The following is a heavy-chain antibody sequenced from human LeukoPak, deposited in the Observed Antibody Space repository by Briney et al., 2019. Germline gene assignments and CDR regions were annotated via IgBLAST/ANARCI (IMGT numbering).Heavy chain of an antibody. J-gene: IGHJ4*02. CDR1: GFTFSSYG. CDR3: AKDGVNYGSGSYHIYYFDY. CDR2: IRHDGSNK. V-gene: IGHV3-30*02. Sequence: PSGGSLRLSCAASGFTFSSYGMHWVRQAPGKGLEWVAFIRHDGSNKYYADSVKGRFTISRDNSKNTLYLQMNSLRAEDTAVYYCAKDGVNYGSGSYHIYYFDYWGQGTLVTVSS. D-gene: IGHD3-10*01.